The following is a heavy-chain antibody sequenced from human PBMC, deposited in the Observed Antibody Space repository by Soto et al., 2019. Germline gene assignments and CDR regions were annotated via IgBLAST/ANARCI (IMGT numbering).Heavy chain of an antibody. D-gene: IGHD6-13*01. Sequence: GGSLRLSCAASGFTFSSYWMSWVRQAPGKGLEWVADIKQDGSEKYYVDSVKGRFTISRDNAKNSLYLQMNSLRAEDTAVYYCARAQDGYSDAFAIWGQGTMVTVSS. CDR2: IKQDGSEK. CDR1: GFTFSSYW. V-gene: IGHV3-7*05. J-gene: IGHJ3*02. CDR3: ARAQDGYSDAFAI.